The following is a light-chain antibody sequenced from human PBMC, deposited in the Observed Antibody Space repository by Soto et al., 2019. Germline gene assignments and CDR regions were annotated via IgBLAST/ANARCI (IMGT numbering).Light chain of an antibody. CDR2: DAS. CDR3: QKRSNWLT. Sequence: EIVLTQSPATLSLSPGERATLSCRASQSVSSYLAWYQQKPGQAPRLLIYDASNSATGIPARFSGSGSGTDFALTISSLEPEDVAVYYCQKRSNWLTFGGGTKVEIK. V-gene: IGKV3-11*01. CDR1: QSVSSY. J-gene: IGKJ4*01.